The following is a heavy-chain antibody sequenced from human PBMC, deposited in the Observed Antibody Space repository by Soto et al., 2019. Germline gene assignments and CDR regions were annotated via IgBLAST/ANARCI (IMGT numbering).Heavy chain of an antibody. CDR2: ISGSGGST. J-gene: IGHJ4*02. Sequence: PGGSLRLSCAASGFTFSSYAMSWVRQAPGKGLEWVSAISGSGGSTYYADSVKGRFTISRDNSKNTLYLQMNSLRAEDTAVYYCAREESTVTTSEYYFDYWGQGTLVTVSS. CDR3: AREESTVTTSEYYFDY. D-gene: IGHD4-17*01. CDR1: GFTFSSYA. V-gene: IGHV3-23*01.